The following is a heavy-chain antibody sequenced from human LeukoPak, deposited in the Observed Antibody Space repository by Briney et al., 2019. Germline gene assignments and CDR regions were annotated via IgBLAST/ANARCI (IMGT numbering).Heavy chain of an antibody. Sequence: GGSLRLSCAASGFTFSSNYMSWVRQAPGKGLEWVSVIYSGGSTYYADSVKGRFTISRDNSKNTLYLQMNSLRAEDTAVYYCARDKIVGATTPRDAFDIWGQGTMVTVSS. CDR3: ARDKIVGATTPRDAFDI. J-gene: IGHJ3*02. CDR1: GFTFSSNY. D-gene: IGHD1-26*01. CDR2: IYSGGST. V-gene: IGHV3-66*02.